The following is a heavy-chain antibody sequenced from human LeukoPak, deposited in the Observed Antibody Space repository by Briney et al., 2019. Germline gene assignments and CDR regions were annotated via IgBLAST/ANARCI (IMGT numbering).Heavy chain of an antibody. Sequence: PSETLSLTCTVSGGSVSSGSYYWSWIRQPPGKGLEWIGYIYYSGSTNYNPSLKSRVTISVDTSKNQFSLKLSSVTAADTAVYYCARGRRDGYKLGPFDYWGQGTLVTVSS. CDR2: IYYSGST. V-gene: IGHV4-61*01. CDR3: ARGRRDGYKLGPFDY. CDR1: GGSVSSGSYY. D-gene: IGHD5-24*01. J-gene: IGHJ4*02.